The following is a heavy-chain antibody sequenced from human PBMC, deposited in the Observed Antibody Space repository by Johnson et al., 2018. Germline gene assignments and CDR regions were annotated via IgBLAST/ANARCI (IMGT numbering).Heavy chain of an antibody. CDR1: GFTFSSYW. D-gene: IGHD1-26*01. CDR2: IKQDGSEK. Sequence: VQLVESGGGLVQPGRSLRLSCAASGFTFSSYWMNWVRQAPGKGLEWVANIKQDGSEKYYVASVRGRFTIPRDNAKNSLYLQMNSLRAGATAVYYCARDHGPARWELPSHWGQGTLVTVSS. J-gene: IGHJ4*02. CDR3: ARDHGPARWELPSH. V-gene: IGHV3-7*01.